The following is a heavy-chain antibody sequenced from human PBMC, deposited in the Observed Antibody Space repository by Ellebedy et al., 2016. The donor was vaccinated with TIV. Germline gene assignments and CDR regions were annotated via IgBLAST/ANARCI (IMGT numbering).Heavy chain of an antibody. CDR2: INPNSGGT. CDR3: ARDRTFYGDGSGYYHDTYYYSGMDV. CDR1: GYTFTAYY. V-gene: IGHV1-2*04. Sequence: ASVKVSCXASGYTFTAYYMHWVRQAPGQGLEWMGWINPNSGGTDYAQKFQGWVTLTRDTSISTAYMELSRLKSDDTAIYYCARDRTFYGDGSGYYHDTYYYSGMDVWGQGTTVTVSS. J-gene: IGHJ6*02. D-gene: IGHD3-22*01.